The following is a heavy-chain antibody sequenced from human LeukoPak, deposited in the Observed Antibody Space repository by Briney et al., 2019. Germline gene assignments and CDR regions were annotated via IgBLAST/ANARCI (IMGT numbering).Heavy chain of an antibody. V-gene: IGHV1-46*01. J-gene: IGHJ3*02. CDR1: GYTFTSYY. D-gene: IGHD3-22*01. Sequence: ASVKVSCKASGYTFTSYYMHWVRQAPGQGLEWMGVINPSGGSTSYAQKFQGRVTMTRDTSTSTVYMELSSLRSEDTAVYYCARAHYYDSSGYDAFDIWGQGTMVTVSS. CDR3: ARAHYYDSSGYDAFDI. CDR2: INPSGGST.